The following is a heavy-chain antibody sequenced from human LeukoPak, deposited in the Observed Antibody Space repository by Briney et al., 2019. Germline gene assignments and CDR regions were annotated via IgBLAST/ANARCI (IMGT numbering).Heavy chain of an antibody. CDR3: AKGYYDILTGYLYYFDY. Sequence: GGSLRLSCAASGFTFSSYGMHWVRQAPGKGLEWVAFIRYDGSNKYYADSVKGRFTISRDNSKNTLYLQMNSLRAEDTALYYCAKGYYDILTGYLYYFDYWGQGTLVTVSS. CDR2: IRYDGSNK. V-gene: IGHV3-30*02. D-gene: IGHD3-9*01. J-gene: IGHJ4*02. CDR1: GFTFSSYG.